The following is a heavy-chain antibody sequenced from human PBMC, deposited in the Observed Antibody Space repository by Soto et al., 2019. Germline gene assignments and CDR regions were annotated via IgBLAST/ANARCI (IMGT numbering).Heavy chain of an antibody. CDR2: ISGSGGST. CDR3: ASRRRDFDY. V-gene: IGHV3-23*01. CDR1: GFTFSSYA. Sequence: RRLSCAASGFTFSSYAVSWVRQAPGKGLEWVSAISGSGGSTYYADSVKGRFTISRDNSKNTLYLQMNSLRAEDTAVYYCASRRRDFDYWGQGTLVTVSS. J-gene: IGHJ4*02.